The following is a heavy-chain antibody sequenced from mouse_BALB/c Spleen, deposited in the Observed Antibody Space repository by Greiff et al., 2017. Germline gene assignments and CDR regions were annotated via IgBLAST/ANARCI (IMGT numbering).Heavy chain of an antibody. J-gene: IGHJ3*01. CDR3: ASYGNYEGFAY. CDR2: INPSTGYT. Sequence: QVQLQQPGAELVRPGASVKLSCKASGYTFTSYWMHWVKQRPGQGLEWIGYINPSTGYTEYNQKFKDKATLTADKSSSTAYMQLSSLTSEDSAVYYCASYGNYEGFAYWGQGTLVTVSA. V-gene: IGHV1-7*01. CDR1: GYTFTSYW. D-gene: IGHD2-1*01.